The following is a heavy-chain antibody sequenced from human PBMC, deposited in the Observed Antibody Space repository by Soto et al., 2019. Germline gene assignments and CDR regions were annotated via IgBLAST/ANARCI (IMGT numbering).Heavy chain of an antibody. D-gene: IGHD3-16*01. Sequence: LEMLSLTCTLSGGSISSGGYYLNWIRQHPGKGLEWIGYIYYSGSTNYNPSLKSRVTISVDTSKNQFSLKLSSVTAADTAVYYCARVHWVMREMWFDPWGQG. CDR3: ARVHWVMREMWFDP. CDR2: IYYSGST. J-gene: IGHJ5*02. V-gene: IGHV4-61*08. CDR1: GGSISSGGYY.